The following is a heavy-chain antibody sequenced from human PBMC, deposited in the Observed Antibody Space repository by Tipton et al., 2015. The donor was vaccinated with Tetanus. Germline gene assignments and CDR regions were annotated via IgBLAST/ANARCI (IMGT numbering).Heavy chain of an antibody. Sequence: TLSLTCAVSGYSISSGYYWGWIRQPPGKGLEWIGSIYHSGSTYYNPSLKSRVTISVDTSKNRFALKLSSVTAADTAVYYCARDGTEAVAGTDYWGQGTLVTVSS. CDR2: IYHSGST. CDR1: GYSISSGYY. V-gene: IGHV4-38-2*02. D-gene: IGHD6-19*01. J-gene: IGHJ4*02. CDR3: ARDGTEAVAGTDY.